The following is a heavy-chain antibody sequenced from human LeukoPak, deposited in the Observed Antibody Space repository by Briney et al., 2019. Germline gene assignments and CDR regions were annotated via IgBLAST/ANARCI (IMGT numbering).Heavy chain of an antibody. D-gene: IGHD2-21*02. V-gene: IGHV1-2*06. Sequence: GASVKVSCKASGYTFTGYYMHWVRQAPGQGLEWMGRINPNSGGTNYAQKFQGRVTMTRDTSSSTAYMELSRLRSDDAAVYDCARPYCGGDCNFDYWGQGTLVTVSS. CDR3: ARPYCGGDCNFDY. J-gene: IGHJ4*02. CDR1: GYTFTGYY. CDR2: INPNSGGT.